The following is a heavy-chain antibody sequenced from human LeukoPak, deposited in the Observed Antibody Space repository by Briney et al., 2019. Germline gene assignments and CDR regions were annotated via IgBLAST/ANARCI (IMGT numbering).Heavy chain of an antibody. Sequence: SETLSLTCAVYGGSFSGYYWSWIRQPPGKGLEWIGEIDHSGSTNYNPSLKSRVTISVDTSKNQFSLKLSSVTAADTAVYYCASSEVGFTRVFDYWGQGTLVTVSS. CDR2: IDHSGST. J-gene: IGHJ4*02. D-gene: IGHD1-26*01. CDR3: ASSEVGFTRVFDY. CDR1: GGSFSGYY. V-gene: IGHV4-34*01.